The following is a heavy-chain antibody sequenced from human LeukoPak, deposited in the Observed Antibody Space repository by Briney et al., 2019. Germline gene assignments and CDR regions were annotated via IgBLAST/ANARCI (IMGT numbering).Heavy chain of an antibody. CDR1: GITFSSYG. J-gene: IGHJ4*02. Sequence: PGGSLRLSCAASGITFSSYGMSWVRQAPGKGLEWVSAITGSGGSTYYADSVKGRFTISRDNSKNTLYLQMNSLRAEETAVYYCVLLKRGYSYGYADYWGQGTLVTVSS. CDR2: ITGSGGST. CDR3: VLLKRGYSYGYADY. V-gene: IGHV3-23*01. D-gene: IGHD5-18*01.